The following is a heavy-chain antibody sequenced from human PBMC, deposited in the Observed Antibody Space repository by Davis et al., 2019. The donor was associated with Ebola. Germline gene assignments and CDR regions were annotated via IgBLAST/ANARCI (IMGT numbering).Heavy chain of an antibody. CDR3: ARRGYNSALWGMDV. Sequence: GESLKISCKGSGYSFTNHWITWVRQMPGKGLEWMGRIVPGDSYTNYSPSFQDQVTISADKSMNTAYLQWSSLKASDTAIYYCARRGYNSALWGMDVWGTGTTVTVSS. D-gene: IGHD1-1*01. V-gene: IGHV5-10-1*04. J-gene: IGHJ6*04. CDR1: GYSFTNHW. CDR2: IVPGDSYT.